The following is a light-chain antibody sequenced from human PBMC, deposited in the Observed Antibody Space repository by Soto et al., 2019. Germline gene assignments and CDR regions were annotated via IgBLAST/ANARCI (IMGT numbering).Light chain of an antibody. J-gene: IGKJ4*01. Sequence: EIVMTQSPATLSVSPGERATLSCRASQSVSSSLAWYQQKPGLAPRLLIYGASTRATNIPARFSGSGSGTEFTLTISSLQSEDFAVYYCQQYNNWPPLTFGGGTKVEIK. CDR2: GAS. V-gene: IGKV3-15*01. CDR3: QQYNNWPPLT. CDR1: QSVSSS.